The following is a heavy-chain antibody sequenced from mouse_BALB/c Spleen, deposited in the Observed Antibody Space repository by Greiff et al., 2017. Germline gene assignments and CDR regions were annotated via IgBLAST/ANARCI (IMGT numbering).Heavy chain of an antibody. CDR2: INPGSGGT. J-gene: IGHJ3*01. V-gene: IGHV1-54*01. CDR1: GYAFTNYL. D-gene: IGHD2-3*01. CDR3: ARSFYDGYPPFAY. Sequence: LVESGAELVRPGTSVKVSCKASGYAFTNYLIEWVKQRPGQGLEWIGVINPGSGGTNYNEKFKGKATLTADKSSSTAYMQLSSLTSDDSAVYFCARSFYDGYPPFAYWGQGTLVTVSA.